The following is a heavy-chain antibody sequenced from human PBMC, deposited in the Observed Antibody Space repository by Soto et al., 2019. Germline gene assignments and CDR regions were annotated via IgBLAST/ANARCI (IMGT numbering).Heavy chain of an antibody. CDR3: ARETVSGSLDY. Sequence: IYFADSVKGRFTISRDNAKNSLFLQMSGLRVEDTAVYFCARETVSGSLDYWGQGTLVTVS. J-gene: IGHJ4*02. D-gene: IGHD3-10*01. CDR2: I. V-gene: IGHV3-48*01.